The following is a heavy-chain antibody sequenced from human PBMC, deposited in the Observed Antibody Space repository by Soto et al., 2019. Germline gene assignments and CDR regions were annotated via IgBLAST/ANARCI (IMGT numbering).Heavy chain of an antibody. V-gene: IGHV5-10-1*01. CDR1: GYSFTTYW. Sequence: PGESLKISCEASGYSFTTYWISWVRQMPGKGLEWMGAIDPRDSYTKYSPSFQGHATISVDKSISTAYLQWNSLKASDTAIYYCAREKSDLELFNWLDPWGQGTLVTVSS. D-gene: IGHD1-7*01. CDR3: AREKSDLELFNWLDP. CDR2: IDPRDSYT. J-gene: IGHJ5*02.